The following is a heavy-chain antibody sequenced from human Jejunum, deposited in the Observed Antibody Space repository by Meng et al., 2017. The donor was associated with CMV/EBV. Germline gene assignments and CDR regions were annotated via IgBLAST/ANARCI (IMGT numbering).Heavy chain of an antibody. Sequence: ASRYTFTGHYMHWVRQAPGQGLEWMGWINANTGDTNYAQKFQGRVTMTRATSITTAYMDLSSLTSDDAAVYYCARDMTSTWYGGSDLWGQGTLVTVSS. CDR1: RYTFTGHY. D-gene: IGHD6-13*01. CDR2: INANTGDT. V-gene: IGHV1-2*02. J-gene: IGHJ5*02. CDR3: ARDMTSTWYGGSDL.